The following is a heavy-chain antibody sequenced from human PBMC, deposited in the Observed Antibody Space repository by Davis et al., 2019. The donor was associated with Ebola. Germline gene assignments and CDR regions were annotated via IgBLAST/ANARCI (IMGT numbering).Heavy chain of an antibody. Sequence: ASVKVSCKASGYTFTGYNIHWVRQAPGHGLEWMGRIISNIGDTNYAQKFQGRVTMTRDTSISTVYMELSSLRYDDTADYYCARGHNYAHEYWGQGTLVTVSS. D-gene: IGHD4-11*01. CDR3: ARGHNYAHEY. V-gene: IGHV1-2*06. J-gene: IGHJ4*02. CDR1: GYTFTGYN. CDR2: IISNIGDT.